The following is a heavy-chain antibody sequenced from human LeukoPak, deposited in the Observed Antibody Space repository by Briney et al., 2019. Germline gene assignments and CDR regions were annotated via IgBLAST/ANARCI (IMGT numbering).Heavy chain of an antibody. J-gene: IGHJ4*02. Sequence: SETLCLTCAVSGGSISSGGYSWSWIRQPPGKGLEWIGYIYHSGSAYYSPSLKSRVTMSVDRSKNQFSLKLNSVTAADTAVYYCARGLGGFGDYVDYWGQGTLVTVSS. CDR3: ARGLGGFGDYVDY. V-gene: IGHV4-30-2*01. CDR2: IYHSGSA. D-gene: IGHD3-16*01. CDR1: GGSISSGGYS.